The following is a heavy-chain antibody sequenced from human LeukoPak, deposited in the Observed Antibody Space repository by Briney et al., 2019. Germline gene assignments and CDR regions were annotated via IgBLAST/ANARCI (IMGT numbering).Heavy chain of an antibody. D-gene: IGHD6-19*01. CDR1: GFTFSSYS. CDR2: ISSSSSYI. CDR3: AREGSTRKPYGSGWLVAFDI. Sequence: PGGSLRLSCAASGFTFSSYSMNWVRQAPGKGLEWVSSISSSSSYIYYADSVKGRFTISRDNAKNSLYLQMNSLRAEDTAVYYCAREGSTRKPYGSGWLVAFDIWGQGTMVTVSS. J-gene: IGHJ3*02. V-gene: IGHV3-21*01.